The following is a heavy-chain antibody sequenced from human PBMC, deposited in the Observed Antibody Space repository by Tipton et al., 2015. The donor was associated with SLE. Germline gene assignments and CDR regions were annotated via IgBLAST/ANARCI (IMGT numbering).Heavy chain of an antibody. D-gene: IGHD1-7*01. CDR3: ARINWNYFPDPNWFDP. CDR2: IYHSGNT. V-gene: IGHV4-38-2*01. Sequence: TLSLTCAVSGYPISSGYYWGWIRQPPGKGLEWFGSIYHSGNTYYNPSLKSRVTISVDTSKNQFSLKLTSLTAADTAVYYCARINWNYFPDPNWFDPWGQGTLVTVSS. CDR1: GYPISSGYY. J-gene: IGHJ5*02.